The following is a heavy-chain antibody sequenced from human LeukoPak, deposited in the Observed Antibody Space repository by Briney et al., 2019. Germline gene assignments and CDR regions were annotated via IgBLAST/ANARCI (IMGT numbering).Heavy chain of an antibody. CDR1: GGSISRRY. CDR2: IYHSGST. Sequence: SETLSLTCTVSGGSISRRYWSWIRQPPGKGLEWIGYIYHSGSTNYNPSLKSRVTISVDTSKNQFSLKVSSVTAADTAVYYCARDPSYSSSSYYYYYGMDVWGQGTTVTASS. CDR3: ARDPSYSSSSYYYYYGMDV. J-gene: IGHJ6*02. V-gene: IGHV4-59*11. D-gene: IGHD6-13*01.